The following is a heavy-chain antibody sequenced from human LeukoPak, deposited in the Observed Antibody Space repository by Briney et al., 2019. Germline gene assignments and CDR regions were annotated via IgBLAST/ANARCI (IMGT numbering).Heavy chain of an antibody. Sequence: SETLSLTCTVSGGSISSYYWSWIRQPPGKGLEWIGYIYYSGSTNYNPSPKSRVTISVDTSKNQFSLKLSSVTAADTAVYYCARERILGATPFDYWGQGALVTVSS. CDR3: ARERILGATPFDY. J-gene: IGHJ4*02. CDR2: IYYSGST. CDR1: GGSISSYY. D-gene: IGHD1-26*01. V-gene: IGHV4-59*01.